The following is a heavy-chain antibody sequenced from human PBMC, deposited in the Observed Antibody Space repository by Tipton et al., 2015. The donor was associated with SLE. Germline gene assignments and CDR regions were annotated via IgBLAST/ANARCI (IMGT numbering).Heavy chain of an antibody. V-gene: IGHV4-39*07. CDR2: IFYSGST. J-gene: IGHJ4*02. CDR1: GGSISSSSYY. CDR3: ARASTPTSYDCSGFYLSFYVDY. Sequence: TLSLTCTVSGGSISSSSYYWGWIRQPPGKGLEWIGTIFYSGSTYYNPSLESRVTISVDTSKNQFSLKLSSVTAADTAVYYCARASTPTSYDCSGFYLSFYVDYGGQGTQVTVSS. D-gene: IGHD3-22*01.